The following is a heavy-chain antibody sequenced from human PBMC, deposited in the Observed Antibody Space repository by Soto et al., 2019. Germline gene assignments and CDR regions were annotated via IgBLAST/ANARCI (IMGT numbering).Heavy chain of an antibody. V-gene: IGHV4-34*01. CDR1: GGSFSGYY. Sequence: PSETLSLTCAVYGGSFSGYYWSWIRQPPGKGLEWIGEINHSGSTNYNPSLKGRVTISVDTSKNQFSLRLSSVTAADTAVYYCARVARYYYGSGSYYNRAWFDPWGQGTLVTVSS. D-gene: IGHD3-10*01. CDR2: INHSGST. J-gene: IGHJ5*02. CDR3: ARVARYYYGSGSYYNRAWFDP.